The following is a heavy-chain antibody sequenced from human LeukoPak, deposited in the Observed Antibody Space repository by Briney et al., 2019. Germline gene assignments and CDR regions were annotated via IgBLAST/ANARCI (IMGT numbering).Heavy chain of an antibody. CDR3: ARRRSGYDYAFDI. Sequence: GESLKISCKGSGYSFTSYWISWVRQMPGKGLEWMGRIDPSDSYTNYSPSFQGHVTISADKSISTAYLQWSSLKASDTAMYYRARRRSGYDYAFDIWGQGTMVTVSS. V-gene: IGHV5-10-1*01. J-gene: IGHJ3*02. CDR2: IDPSDSYT. D-gene: IGHD5-12*01. CDR1: GYSFTSYW.